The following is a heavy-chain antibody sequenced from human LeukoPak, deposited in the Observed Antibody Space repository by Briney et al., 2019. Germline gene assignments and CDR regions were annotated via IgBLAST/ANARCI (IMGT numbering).Heavy chain of an antibody. CDR1: GGSISSYY. V-gene: IGHV4-4*09. CDR2: IYTSGST. Sequence: SETLSLTCTVSGGSISSYYWSWIRQPPGKGLECIGYIYTSGSTNYNPSLKSRVTISVDTSKNQFSLKLSSVTAADTAVYYCARHPLGMGYYYMDVWGKGTTVTVSS. J-gene: IGHJ6*03. D-gene: IGHD3-10*01. CDR3: ARHPLGMGYYYMDV.